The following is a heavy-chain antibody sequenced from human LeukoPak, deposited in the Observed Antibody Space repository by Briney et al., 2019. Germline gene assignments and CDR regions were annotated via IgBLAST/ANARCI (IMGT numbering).Heavy chain of an antibody. V-gene: IGHV1-46*01. CDR2: INPGGGTT. D-gene: IGHD5-12*01. CDR1: GYTFTGYY. CDR3: ARLCYGGYENGY. J-gene: IGHJ4*02. Sequence: ASVKVSCKASGYTFTGYYIHWVRQAPGQGLEWMGLINPGGGTTIYSQKFQDRVTVTRDTSTSTVYMELSSLRSEDTAVYYCARLCYGGYENGYWGQGALVTVSS.